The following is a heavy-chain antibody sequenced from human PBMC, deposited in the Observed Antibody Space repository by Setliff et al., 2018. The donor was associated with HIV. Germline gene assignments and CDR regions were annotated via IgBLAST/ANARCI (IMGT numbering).Heavy chain of an antibody. CDR3: ARDKGYYYMDV. CDR2: IYTSGST. CDR1: GGSINYYY. J-gene: IGHJ6*03. Sequence: SETLSLTCTVSGGSINYYYWSWLRQPPGKGLEWIGRIYTSGSTNDNPSLKSRITISVDTSNNQFSLRLSSVTAADTAVYYCARDKGYYYMDVWGKGITVTVSS. V-gene: IGHV4-4*07.